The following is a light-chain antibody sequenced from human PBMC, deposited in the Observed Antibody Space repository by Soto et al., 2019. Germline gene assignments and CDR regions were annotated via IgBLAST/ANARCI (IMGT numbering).Light chain of an antibody. CDR2: GAS. CDR3: QQCGSLPWT. CDR1: QSLTKNY. Sequence: IVLTQSAGTLSLSPGERASLSCRAGQSLTKNYFAWYQQKPGRAPRLLMSGASSRASGVPVRFSGSGSGRDFTLTISSLEPEDFAVYYCQQCGSLPWTFGQGTKVDIK. J-gene: IGKJ1*01. V-gene: IGKV3-20*01.